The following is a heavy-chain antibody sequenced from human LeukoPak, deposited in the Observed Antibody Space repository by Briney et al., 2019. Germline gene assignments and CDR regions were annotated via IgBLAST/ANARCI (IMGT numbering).Heavy chain of an antibody. CDR1: GGSVSSNSAA. CDR3: ARGPHDYGDYEFSGYFDY. D-gene: IGHD4-17*01. V-gene: IGHV6-1*01. J-gene: IGHJ4*02. CDR2: TYYRSKWYN. Sequence: PSQTLSLTCAISGGSVSSNSAAWNWIRQSPSRGLEWLGRTYYRSKWYNDYAVSVKSRITINPDTSKNQFSLQLNSVTPEDTAVYYCARGPHDYGDYEFSGYFDYWGQGTLVTVSS.